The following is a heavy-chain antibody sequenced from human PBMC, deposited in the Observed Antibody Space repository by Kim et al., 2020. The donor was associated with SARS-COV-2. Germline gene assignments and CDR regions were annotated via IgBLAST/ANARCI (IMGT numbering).Heavy chain of an antibody. D-gene: IGHD3-22*01. CDR3: AIDYYYDSSGPH. J-gene: IGHJ4*02. CDR1: GFTFDDYA. V-gene: IGHV3-9*01. CDR2: ISWNSGSI. Sequence: GGSLRLSCAASGFTFDDYAMHWVRQAPGKGLEWVSGISWNSGSIGYADSVKGRFTISRDNAKNSLYLQMNSLRAEDTALYYCAIDYYYDSSGPHWGQGTLVTVSS.